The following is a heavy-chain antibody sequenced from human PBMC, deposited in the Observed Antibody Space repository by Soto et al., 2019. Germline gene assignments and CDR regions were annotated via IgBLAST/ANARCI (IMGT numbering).Heavy chain of an antibody. CDR2: IYYSGST. J-gene: IGHJ6*02. CDR3: ARAKLVGGYYGMDV. V-gene: IGHV4-59*01. D-gene: IGHD2-15*01. CDR1: GGSISSYY. Sequence: SETLSLTCTVPGGSISSYYWSWIRQPPGKGLEWIGYIYYSGSTNYNPSLKSRVTISVDTSKNQFSLKLSSVTAADTAVYYCARAKLVGGYYGMDVWGQGTTVTVSS.